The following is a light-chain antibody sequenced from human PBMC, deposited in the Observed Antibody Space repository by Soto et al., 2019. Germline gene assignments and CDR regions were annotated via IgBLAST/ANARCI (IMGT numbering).Light chain of an antibody. CDR3: AVWDDSLDGVV. CDR2: SND. CDR1: SSNIGDNT. J-gene: IGLJ2*01. V-gene: IGLV1-44*01. Sequence: QSVLTQPPSASGTPGQSVTIPCSGSSSNIGDNTVNWYQQLPGTAPKLLIYSNDQRSSGVPDRFSGSKSGTSASLAISGLQSEDEADYYCAVWDDSLDGVVFGGGTKLTVL.